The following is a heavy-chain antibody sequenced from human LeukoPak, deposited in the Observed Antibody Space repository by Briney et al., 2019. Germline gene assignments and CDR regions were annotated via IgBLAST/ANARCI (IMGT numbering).Heavy chain of an antibody. CDR3: ARGPQYQLLSYYYYMDV. CDR1: GYTFTSYG. CDR2: ISAYNGNT. V-gene: IGHV1-18*01. J-gene: IGHJ6*03. Sequence: ASVKDSCKASGYTFTSYGISWVRQAPGQGLEWMGWISAYNGNTNYAQKLQGRVTMTTDTSTSTAYMELRSLRSDDTAVYYCARGPQYQLLSYYYYMDVWGKGTTVTVSS. D-gene: IGHD2-2*01.